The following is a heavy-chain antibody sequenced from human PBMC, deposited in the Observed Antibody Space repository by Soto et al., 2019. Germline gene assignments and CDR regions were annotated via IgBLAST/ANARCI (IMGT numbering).Heavy chain of an antibody. CDR1: GFTVSSKY. CDR3: ARDDVLCDGGRCYGVPLDV. D-gene: IGHD2-15*01. Sequence: EVHLVESGGGLVQPGGSLRLSCAASGFTVSSKYMSWVRQAPGKGLEWVSLIQSGGPTYYADSVKGRFTISRDTSENTLHLQMDSRRAEDTAVYYCARDDVLCDGGRCYGVPLDVWAKGPRSPSPQ. V-gene: IGHV3-66*01. J-gene: IGHJ6*04. CDR2: IQSGGPT.